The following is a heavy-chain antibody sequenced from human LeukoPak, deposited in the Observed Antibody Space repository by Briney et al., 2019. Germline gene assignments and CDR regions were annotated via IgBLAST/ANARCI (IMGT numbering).Heavy chain of an antibody. Sequence: ASVKVSCKASGYTFTSYGISWVRQAPGQGLEWMGWISAYNGNTNYAQKLQGRVTMTTDTSTSTAYMELRSLRSDDTAVYYCARTELTYYDFWSGYQFGNYYYYMDVWGKGTTVTVSS. J-gene: IGHJ6*03. CDR2: ISAYNGNT. V-gene: IGHV1-18*01. CDR3: ARTELTYYDFWSGYQFGNYYYYMDV. D-gene: IGHD3-3*01. CDR1: GYTFTSYG.